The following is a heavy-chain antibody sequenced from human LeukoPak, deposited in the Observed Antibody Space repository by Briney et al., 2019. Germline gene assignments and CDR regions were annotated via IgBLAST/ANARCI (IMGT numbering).Heavy chain of an antibody. D-gene: IGHD3-3*01. CDR2: IIPIFGTA. CDR3: ARGTYYYDFWSGYGGPFDY. V-gene: IGHV1-69*05. Sequence: SVKVSCKASGGTFSSYAISWVRQAPGQGLEWMGRIIPIFGTANYAQKFQGRVTITTDESTSTAYMELGSLRSEDTAVYYCARGTYYYDFWSGYGGPFDYWGQGTLVTVSS. CDR1: GGTFSSYA. J-gene: IGHJ4*02.